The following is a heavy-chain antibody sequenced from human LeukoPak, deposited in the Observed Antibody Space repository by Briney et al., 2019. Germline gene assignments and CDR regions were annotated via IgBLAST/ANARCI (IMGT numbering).Heavy chain of an antibody. V-gene: IGHV3-53*01. CDR2: IYSGGST. J-gene: IGHJ4*02. CDR3: ARGARIAVAGPEGSFDY. D-gene: IGHD6-19*01. Sequence: GGSLRLSCAASGFTVSSNYMSWVRQAPGKGLEWVSVIYSGGSTYYADSVKGRFTISRDNSKNTLYLQMNSLRAEDTAVYYCARGARIAVAGPEGSFDYWGQGTLVTVSS. CDR1: GFTVSSNY.